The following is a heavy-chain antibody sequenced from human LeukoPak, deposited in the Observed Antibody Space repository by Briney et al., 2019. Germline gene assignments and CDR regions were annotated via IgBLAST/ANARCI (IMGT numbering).Heavy chain of an antibody. D-gene: IGHD5-24*01. J-gene: IGHJ4*02. CDR2: IATDGRDK. V-gene: IGHV3-30*03. Sequence: PGRSLRLSCAASGFTFNNYGMHWVRQAPGKGLEWVAVIATDGRDKKYADSVKGRFTISRDNSKNTLYLEMNSLRPEDTAVYYCAREEDGDGYNFGNFFYWGQGTLVTVSS. CDR3: AREEDGDGYNFGNFFY. CDR1: GFTFNNYG.